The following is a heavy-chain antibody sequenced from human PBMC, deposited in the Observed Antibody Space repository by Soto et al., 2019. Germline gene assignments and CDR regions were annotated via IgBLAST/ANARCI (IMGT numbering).Heavy chain of an antibody. Sequence: PRGSLRLSCAASGVTFSSYAMSWFRQAPGKGLEWVSAISGSGGSTYYADSVKGRFTISRDNSKNTLYLQMNSLRAEDTAVYYCAKEVYDMFTGPDYERWGKGNMVTVYS. CDR1: GVTFSSYA. D-gene: IGHD3-9*01. J-gene: IGHJ6*04. CDR3: AKEVYDMFTGPDYER. V-gene: IGHV3-23*01. CDR2: ISGSGGST.